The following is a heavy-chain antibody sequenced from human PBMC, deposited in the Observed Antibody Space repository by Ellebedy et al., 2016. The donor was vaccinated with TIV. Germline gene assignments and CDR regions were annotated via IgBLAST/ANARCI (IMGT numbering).Heavy chain of an antibody. V-gene: IGHV3-21*01. CDR3: ARNFDMATIWDAFDI. CDR2: ISGGGSYV. Sequence: PGGSLRLSCAASGFSFSDYTMNWVRQAPGRGLEWVSSISGGGSYVYYADSVKGRFTISRDNANNSLYLQMNNLRAEDTAVYYCARNFDMATIWDAFDIWGQGTMVTVSS. D-gene: IGHD5-24*01. CDR1: GFSFSDYT. J-gene: IGHJ3*02.